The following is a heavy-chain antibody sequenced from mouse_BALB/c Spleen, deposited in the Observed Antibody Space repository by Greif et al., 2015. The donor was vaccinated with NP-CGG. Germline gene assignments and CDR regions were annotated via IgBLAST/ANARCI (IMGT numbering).Heavy chain of an antibody. D-gene: IGHD2-4*01. CDR1: GYTFSSYW. CDR3: ARGYDYDGFAY. CDR2: IYPGDGDT. Sequence: VMLVESGAELVRPGSSVKISCKASGYTFSSYWMNWMKQRPGQGLEWIGQIYPGDGDTNYNGKFKGEATLTADKSSSTAYMQLSSLTSEDSAVYFCARGYDYDGFAYWGQGTLVTVSA. V-gene: IGHV1-80*01. J-gene: IGHJ3*01.